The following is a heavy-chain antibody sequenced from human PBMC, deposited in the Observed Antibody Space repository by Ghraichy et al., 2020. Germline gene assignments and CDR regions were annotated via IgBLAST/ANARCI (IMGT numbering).Heavy chain of an antibody. V-gene: IGHV3-74*01. CDR1: GFTFSSYW. J-gene: IGHJ5*02. D-gene: IGHD2-2*02. CDR2: ISTDGSRT. Sequence: GESLNISCAASGFTFSSYWMHWVRQAPGKGLVWVSSISTDGSRTSYADSVKGRFTISRDNAKNTLYLQMNRLRAEDTAVYYCARDPYCSSTNCYTGSWFDPWGLGSLFTVSS. CDR3: ARDPYCSSTNCYTGSWFDP.